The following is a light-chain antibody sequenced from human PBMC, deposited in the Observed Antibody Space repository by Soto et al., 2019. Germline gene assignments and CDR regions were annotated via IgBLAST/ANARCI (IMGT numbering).Light chain of an antibody. CDR3: QSYDSSLSGWV. CDR2: GNS. V-gene: IGLV1-40*01. J-gene: IGLJ3*02. Sequence: QSVLTQPPSVSGAPGQRVTISCTESSSNIGAGYDVHWYQQLPGTAPKLLIYGNSNRPSGVPDRFSGSKSGTSASLAITGLQAEEDADYYCQSYDSSLSGWVFGGGTKLTVL. CDR1: SSNIGAGYD.